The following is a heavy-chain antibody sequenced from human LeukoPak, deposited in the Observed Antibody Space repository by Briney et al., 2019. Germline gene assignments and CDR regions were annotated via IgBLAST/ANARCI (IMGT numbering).Heavy chain of an antibody. V-gene: IGHV4-59*08. CDR2: IYYSGST. CDR1: GGSISSYY. D-gene: IGHD7-27*01. CDR3: ARGHPGDPLFN. J-gene: IGHJ4*02. Sequence: SETLSLTCTVPGGSISSYYWSWIRQPPGKGLEWIGYIYYSGSTNYNPSLKSRVTISVDTSKNQFSLKLSSVTAADTAVYYCARGHPGDPLFNWGQGTLVTVSS.